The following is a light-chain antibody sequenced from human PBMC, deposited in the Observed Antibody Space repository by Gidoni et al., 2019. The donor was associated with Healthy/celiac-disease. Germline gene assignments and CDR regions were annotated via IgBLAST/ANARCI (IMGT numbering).Light chain of an antibody. CDR2: GAS. J-gene: IGKJ1*01. CDR3: QQYYNWRT. Sequence: EMVMTQSPATLSVSPGERATLPCRASQSVGSNLAWYQQKPGQAPRLLIYGASTRATGIPARFSGSGSGTEFTLTISSLQSEDFAVYYCQQYYNWRTFGQGTKVEIK. CDR1: QSVGSN. V-gene: IGKV3-15*01.